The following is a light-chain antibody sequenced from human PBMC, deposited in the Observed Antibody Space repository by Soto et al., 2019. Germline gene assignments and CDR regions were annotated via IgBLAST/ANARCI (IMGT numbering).Light chain of an antibody. CDR3: QQRSYWPLT. J-gene: IGKJ4*01. V-gene: IGKV3-11*01. Sequence: EIVLTQSPATLSLSPGERATLSCSASQSVSSYLAWYQQKPGQAPRLLIYDASNRATGIPARFSGSGSGTDFTLTISSLEPDDLAVYDCQQRSYWPLTFGGGTKVEIK. CDR1: QSVSSY. CDR2: DAS.